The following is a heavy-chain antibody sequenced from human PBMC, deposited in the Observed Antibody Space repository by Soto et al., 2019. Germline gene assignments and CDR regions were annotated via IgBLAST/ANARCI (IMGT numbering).Heavy chain of an antibody. V-gene: IGHV3-30-3*01. CDR3: ARDLSGWTPLGY. CDR1: GFTFSSYA. Sequence: PGGSLRLSCAASGFTFSSYAMHWVRQAPGKGLEWVAVISYDGSNKYYADSVKGRFTISRDNPKNTLYLQMNSLRAEDTAVYYCARDLSGWTPLGYWGQGTLVTVSS. J-gene: IGHJ4*02. D-gene: IGHD3-3*01. CDR2: ISYDGSNK.